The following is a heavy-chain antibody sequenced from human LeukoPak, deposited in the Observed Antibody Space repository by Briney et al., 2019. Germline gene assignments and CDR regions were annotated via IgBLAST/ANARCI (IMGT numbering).Heavy chain of an antibody. V-gene: IGHV1-69*13. D-gene: IGHD3-10*01. CDR3: ARDHYGSGTYYKPFDY. CDR1: GGTFSSYA. CDR2: IIPIFGTT. Sequence: SVKVSCKASGGTFSSYAISWVRQAPGQGLEWMGGIIPIFGTTNYAQKFQGRVTITADESTSTAYMELSSLRSEDTAVYYCARDHYGSGTYYKPFDYWGQGTLVTVSS. J-gene: IGHJ4*02.